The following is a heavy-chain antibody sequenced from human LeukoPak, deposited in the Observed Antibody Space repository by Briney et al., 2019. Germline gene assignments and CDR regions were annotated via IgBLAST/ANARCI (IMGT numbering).Heavy chain of an antibody. CDR1: GGSFSDYY. V-gene: IGHV4-34*01. CDR3: ARWSSNYYDSSGRRFDP. J-gene: IGHJ5*02. Sequence: SETLSLTCAVYGGSFSDYYWSWIRQPPGKGLEWIGEINHSGSTNYNPSLKSRVTISIDTSKNQFSLKLSSVTAADTAVYYCARWSSNYYDSSGRRFDPWGQGTLVTVSS. D-gene: IGHD3-22*01. CDR2: INHSGST.